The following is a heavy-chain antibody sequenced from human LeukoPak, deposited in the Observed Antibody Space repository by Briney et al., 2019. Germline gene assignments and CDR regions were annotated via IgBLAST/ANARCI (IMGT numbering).Heavy chain of an antibody. J-gene: IGHJ4*02. V-gene: IGHV3-33*01. CDR3: ARSHGMYLTDY. Sequence: GGSLRLSCAASGFPFSSNVMHWVRQAPGKGLEWVALIWYDGSNKYYADSVKGRFTISRDNSKNTLYLQMNSLRAEDTAVYYCARSHGMYLTDYWGQENVLRVSS. CDR2: IWYDGSNK. CDR1: GFPFSSNV. D-gene: IGHD2-8*01.